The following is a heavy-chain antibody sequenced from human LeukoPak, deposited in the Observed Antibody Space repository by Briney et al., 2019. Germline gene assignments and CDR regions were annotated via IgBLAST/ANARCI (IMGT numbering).Heavy chain of an antibody. CDR2: IYPVDSET. D-gene: IGHD2-2*02. Sequence: GESLRISCKGSGYTYTKSWIAWVRQMPGKGLELMGIIYPVDSETRYSPSFQGQVTISVDKSISTAYLQWSSLKASDTAMYYCARQGCTTTSCHTIDYWGQGTLVTVSS. V-gene: IGHV5-51*01. J-gene: IGHJ4*02. CDR3: ARQGCTTTSCHTIDY. CDR1: GYTYTKSW.